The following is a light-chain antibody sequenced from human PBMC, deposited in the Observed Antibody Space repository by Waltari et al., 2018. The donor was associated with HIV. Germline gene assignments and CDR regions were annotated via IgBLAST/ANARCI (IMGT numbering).Light chain of an antibody. J-gene: IGLJ3*02. CDR2: EVY. V-gene: IGLV2-14*03. Sequence: QSALTQPAYVSGSPGQSITISCSGPPSDIDPLNYVSWYQQHPGNFPKLIFFEVYFRPAGGSDLFSASKSGNTASLTISDLQAEDEADYFCSSYSTRNFLMFGGGTKLTVL. CDR1: PSDIDPLNY. CDR3: SSYSTRNFLM.